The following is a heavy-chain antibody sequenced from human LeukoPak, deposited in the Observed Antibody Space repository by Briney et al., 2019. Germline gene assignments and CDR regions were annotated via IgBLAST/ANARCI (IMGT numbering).Heavy chain of an antibody. D-gene: IGHD1-26*01. CDR3: ARGDDSFVGANLPWVY. Sequence: ASVKISCKASGGTFSSYAISWVRQAPGQGLEWMGRIIPILGIANYAQKFQGRVTITADKSTSTAYMELSSLRSEDTAVYYCARGDDSFVGANLPWVYWGQGTLVTVSS. CDR1: GGTFSSYA. J-gene: IGHJ4*02. CDR2: IIPILGIA. V-gene: IGHV1-69*04.